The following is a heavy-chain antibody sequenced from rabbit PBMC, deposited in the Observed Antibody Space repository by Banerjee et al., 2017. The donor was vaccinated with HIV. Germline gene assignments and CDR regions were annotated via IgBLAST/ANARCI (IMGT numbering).Heavy chain of an antibody. V-gene: IGHV1S45*01. CDR2: IWTGSGHI. J-gene: IGHJ4*01. CDR3: ARNAGYAGYGSGYYFNL. CDR1: GFSFSSYYY. Sequence: QEQLEESGGDLVQPEGSLTLTCTASGFSFSSYYYMCWVRQAPGKGLEWIACIWTGSGHIYYASWAKGRFTISKTSSTTVTLQMTSLTAADTATYFCARNAGYAGYGSGYYFNLWGQGTLVTVS. D-gene: IGHD7-1*01.